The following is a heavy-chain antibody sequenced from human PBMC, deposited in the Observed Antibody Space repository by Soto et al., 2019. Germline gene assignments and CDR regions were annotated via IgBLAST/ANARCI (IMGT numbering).Heavy chain of an antibody. CDR1: GLTVSSSY. D-gene: IGHD2-8*01. CDR3: TAGKLYPSLDFDY. Sequence: GGSLRLSCAASGLTVSSSYMSWVRQAPGKGLQWVSVIYSAGSTYYANSVKGRFTISRDDSKSIAYLQMNSLKTEDTAVYYCTAGKLYPSLDFDYWGQGTLVTVS. V-gene: IGHV3-53*01. J-gene: IGHJ4*02. CDR2: IYSAGST.